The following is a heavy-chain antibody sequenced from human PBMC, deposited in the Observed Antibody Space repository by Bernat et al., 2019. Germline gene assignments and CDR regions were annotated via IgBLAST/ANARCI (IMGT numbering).Heavy chain of an antibody. CDR3: ARDDGDLRPLPVQYYMDV. J-gene: IGHJ6*03. V-gene: IGHV3-11*06. D-gene: IGHD4-17*01. CDR2: ISSSSSYT. Sequence: QVQLVESGGGLVKPGGSLRLSCAASGFTFSDYYMSWIRQAPGKGLEWVSYISSSSSYTNYADSMKGRFTISRDNAKNSLYLQMNSLRAEDTAVYYCARDDGDLRPLPVQYYMDVWGKGTTVTVSS. CDR1: GFTFSDYY.